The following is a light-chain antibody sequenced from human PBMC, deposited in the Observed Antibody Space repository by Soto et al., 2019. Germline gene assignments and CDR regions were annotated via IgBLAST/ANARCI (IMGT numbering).Light chain of an antibody. V-gene: IGKV1-39*01. Sequence: DIQMTQSPSSLSASVGDRVTITCRASQRISSYLNWYQQKPGKAPKLLIYAASSLESGVPSRFSGTGSGTDFTLTISNLQPEDFATYYCQQSYSSPLFTFGPGTKVDIK. J-gene: IGKJ3*01. CDR3: QQSYSSPLFT. CDR1: QRISSY. CDR2: AAS.